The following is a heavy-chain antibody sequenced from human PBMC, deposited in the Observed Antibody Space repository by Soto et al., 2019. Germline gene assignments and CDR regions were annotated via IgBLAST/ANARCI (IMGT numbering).Heavy chain of an antibody. CDR2: IGPADSET. J-gene: IGHJ6*02. CDR1: GYSFITYW. Sequence: PGESLKISCKGSGYSFITYWIAWVRQKPGKGLEWMGIIGPADSETKYSPSFQGQVTISADKSIKTAYLQWSSLKASDTAMYYCARLGQGGYVQGMDVWGQGTTVTVSS. D-gene: IGHD5-12*01. V-gene: IGHV5-51*01. CDR3: ARLGQGGYVQGMDV.